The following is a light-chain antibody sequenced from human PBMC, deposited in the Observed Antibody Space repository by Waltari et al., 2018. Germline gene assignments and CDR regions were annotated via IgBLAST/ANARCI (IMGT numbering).Light chain of an antibody. V-gene: IGKV4-1*01. CDR3: QQYYDTPT. Sequence: DIVMTQSPDSMAVTLGARATIKCKSSQSVLYTSDSKNYLAWYQQKPGQPPKLLIYWASTRESGVPDRFTGSGSGTDFTLTVSSLQAEDVAVYYCQQYYDTPTFGQGTKLEIK. CDR1: QSVLYTSDSKNY. CDR2: WAS. J-gene: IGKJ2*01.